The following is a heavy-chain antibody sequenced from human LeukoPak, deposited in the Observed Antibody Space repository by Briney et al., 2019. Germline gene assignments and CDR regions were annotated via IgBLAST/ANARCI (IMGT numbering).Heavy chain of an antibody. CDR3: ARSWYSATYLDY. J-gene: IGHJ4*02. V-gene: IGHV4-39*01. Sequence: SETLSLTCTVSGGSISSSSYYWGWLRQPPGKGLEWIGSIYYSGSTYYNPSLKSRVTISVDTSKNQFSLKLSSVTAADTAVYYCARSWYSATYLDYWGQGTLVTVSS. D-gene: IGHD1-26*01. CDR2: IYYSGST. CDR1: GGSISSSSYY.